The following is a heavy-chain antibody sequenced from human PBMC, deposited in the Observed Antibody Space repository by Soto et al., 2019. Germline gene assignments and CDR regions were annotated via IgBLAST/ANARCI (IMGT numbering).Heavy chain of an antibody. CDR3: ARDILGIRGARYFDY. CDR2: ISAYNGNT. V-gene: IGHV1-18*01. D-gene: IGHD7-27*01. Sequence: ASVKVSCKASGYTFTSYGISWVRQAPGQGLEWMGWISAYNGNTNYAQKLQGRVTMTTDTSTSTAYMELRSLRSDDTAVYYCARDILGIRGARYFDYWGQGTLVTVSS. J-gene: IGHJ4*02. CDR1: GYTFTSYG.